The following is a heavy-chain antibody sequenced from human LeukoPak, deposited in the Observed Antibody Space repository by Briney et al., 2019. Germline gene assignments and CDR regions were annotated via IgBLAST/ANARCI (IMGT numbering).Heavy chain of an antibody. CDR3: ARDEVVAAPNYFGMVV. CDR2: INPNSGGT. CDR1: GYTFTDYY. D-gene: IGHD2-15*01. V-gene: IGHV1-2*04. J-gene: IGHJ6*02. Sequence: ASVKVSCKASGYTFTDYYMHWVRQAPGQGLEWMGWINPNSGGTNYAQKFQGWVTMTRDTSISTAYMELSRLRSDDTAVYYCARDEVVAAPNYFGMVVWGQGTTVSVSS.